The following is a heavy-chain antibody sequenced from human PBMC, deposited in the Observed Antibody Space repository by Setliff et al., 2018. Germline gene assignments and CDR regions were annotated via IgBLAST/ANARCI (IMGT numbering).Heavy chain of an antibody. V-gene: IGHV4-38-2*02. Sequence: SETLSLTCTVSGYSISSGYIWGWIRQPPGKGLEWIGYIYTSGSTNYNPSLKSRVTMSVDTSKNQFSLKLSSVTAADTAVYYCARDGFQLPTQSNWFDPWGQGTLVTVSS. J-gene: IGHJ5*02. CDR2: IYTSGST. CDR1: GYSISSGYI. CDR3: ARDGFQLPTQSNWFDP. D-gene: IGHD2-2*01.